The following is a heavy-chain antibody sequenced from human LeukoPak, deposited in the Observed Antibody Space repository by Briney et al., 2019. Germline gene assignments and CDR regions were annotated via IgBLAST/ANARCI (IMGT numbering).Heavy chain of an antibody. CDR2: INTNTGNP. CDR3: ASALPPIAAAGTRALDY. J-gene: IGHJ4*02. Sequence: ASVKVSCKASGYTFTSCAMNWVRQAPGQGLEWMGWINTNTGNPTYAQGFTGRFVFSLDTSVSTAYLQISSLKAEDTAVYYCASALPPIAAAGTRALDYWGQGTLVTVSS. D-gene: IGHD6-13*01. V-gene: IGHV7-4-1*02. CDR1: GYTFTSCA.